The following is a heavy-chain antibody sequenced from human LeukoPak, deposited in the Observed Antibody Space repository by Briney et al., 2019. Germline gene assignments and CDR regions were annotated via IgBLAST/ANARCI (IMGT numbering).Heavy chain of an antibody. CDR3: ARARYCSSTSCPPGPVWFEP. Sequence: ASVKVSCKASGYTFTGYYMHWVRQAPGQGLEWMGWINPNSGGTNYAQKFQGRVTMTRDTSISTAYMELSRLRSDDTAVYYCARARYCSSTSCPPGPVWFEPWGQGTLVTVSS. CDR1: GYTFTGYY. J-gene: IGHJ5*02. D-gene: IGHD2-2*01. CDR2: INPNSGGT. V-gene: IGHV1-2*02.